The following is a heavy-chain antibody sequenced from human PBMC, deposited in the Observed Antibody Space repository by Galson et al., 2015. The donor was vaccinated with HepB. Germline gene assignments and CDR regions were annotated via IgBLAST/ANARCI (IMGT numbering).Heavy chain of an antibody. V-gene: IGHV3-30-3*01. CDR1: GFTFSDYA. CDR2: ISYDGSNK. D-gene: IGHD2-15*01. J-gene: IGHJ4*02. Sequence: SLRLSCAASGFTFSDYAIHWVRQAPGKGLEWVAFISYDGSNKYYADSVKGLFTISRDNSKNTLHLQMNSLRAEDTAVYYCARGNYCSGGRCYYFDYWGQGTLVTVSS. CDR3: ARGNYCSGGRCYYFDY.